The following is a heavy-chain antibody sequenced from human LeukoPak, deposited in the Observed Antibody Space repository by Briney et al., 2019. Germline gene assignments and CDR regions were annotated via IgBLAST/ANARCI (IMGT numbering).Heavy chain of an antibody. CDR2: INPSGGST. Sequence: GASVKVSCKASGYTFVNYYMHWVRQAPGQGLEWMGMINPSGGSTRNAQKFQGRVTITADESTSTAYMELSSLRSEDTAVYYCARYPYNYWGQGTLVTVSS. CDR3: ARYPYNY. J-gene: IGHJ4*02. V-gene: IGHV1-46*01. D-gene: IGHD2-2*02. CDR1: GYTFVNYY.